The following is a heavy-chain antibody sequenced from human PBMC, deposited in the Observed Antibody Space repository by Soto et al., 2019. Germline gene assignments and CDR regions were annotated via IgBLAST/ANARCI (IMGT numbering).Heavy chain of an antibody. Sequence: GSVKGSCKASGYTFTSYGISWVGQAPGQGLEWMGWISAYNGNTNYAQKLQGRVTMTTDTSTSTAYMELRSLRSDDTAVYYCARGEDFYGDYREYFQHWGQGTLVTVSS. J-gene: IGHJ1*01. D-gene: IGHD4-17*01. CDR2: ISAYNGNT. CDR1: GYTFTSYG. CDR3: ARGEDFYGDYREYFQH. V-gene: IGHV1-18*01.